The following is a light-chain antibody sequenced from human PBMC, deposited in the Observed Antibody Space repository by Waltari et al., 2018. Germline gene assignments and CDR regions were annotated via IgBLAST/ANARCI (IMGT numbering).Light chain of an antibody. Sequence: QSALTPPASVSGSPGQSIHISCTGTSSDVGGYNYVSWYQQHPGKAPKLMIYEVSNRPSGVSNRFSGSKSGNTASLTISGLQAEDEADYYCSSYTSSSTVVFGGGTKLTVL. CDR2: EVS. J-gene: IGLJ2*01. V-gene: IGLV2-14*01. CDR3: SSYTSSSTVV. CDR1: SSDVGGYNY.